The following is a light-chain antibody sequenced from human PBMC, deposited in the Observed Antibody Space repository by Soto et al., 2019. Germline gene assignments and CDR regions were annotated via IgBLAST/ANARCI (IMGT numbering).Light chain of an antibody. V-gene: IGLV2-14*01. Sequence: QSALTQPASLSGSPGQSVTISCSGTTSDFVNYKYVSWYQHHPGKAPQLILYEVSNRPSGVSYRFSGSKSGNTASLTISGLQAEDAAYYYCSSYTVSTDVVFGGWTKVTVL. J-gene: IGLJ2*01. CDR2: EVS. CDR3: SSYTVSTDVV. CDR1: TSDFVNYKY.